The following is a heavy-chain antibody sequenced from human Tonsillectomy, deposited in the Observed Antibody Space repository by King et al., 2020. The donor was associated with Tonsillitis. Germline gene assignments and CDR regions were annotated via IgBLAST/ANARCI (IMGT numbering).Heavy chain of an antibody. D-gene: IGHD2-15*01. J-gene: IGHJ5*02. CDR1: GFTFSSYG. Sequence: VQLVESGGGVVQPGRSLRLSCAASGFTFSSYGMHWVRQAPGKGLEWVAGIWYDGSNKYYADSVKGRFTISRDNSKNTLYLQMNNLRAEDTAVYYCARTPGNHSTPGGWFDPWGQGTLVTVSS. CDR3: ARTPGNHSTPGGWFDP. CDR2: IWYDGSNK. V-gene: IGHV3-33*01.